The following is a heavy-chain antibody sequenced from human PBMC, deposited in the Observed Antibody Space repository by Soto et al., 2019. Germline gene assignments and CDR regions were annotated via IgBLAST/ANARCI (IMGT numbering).Heavy chain of an antibody. V-gene: IGHV3-7*01. CDR3: ARTYGYYYDSSGYWL. CDR2: IKQDGSEK. Sequence: GGSLRRSCAASGFTFSSYWMSWVRQAPGKGLEWVANIKQDGSEKYYVDSVKGRFTISRDNAKNPLYLQMNSLRAEDTAVYYCARTYGYYYDSSGYWLWGQGTLVTVSS. D-gene: IGHD3-22*01. J-gene: IGHJ4*02. CDR1: GFTFSSYW.